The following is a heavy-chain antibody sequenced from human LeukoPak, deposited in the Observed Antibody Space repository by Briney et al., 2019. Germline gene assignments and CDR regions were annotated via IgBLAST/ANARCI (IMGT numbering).Heavy chain of an antibody. CDR2: INHSGST. J-gene: IGHJ4*02. Sequence: SETLSLTCAVYGGSFSGYYWSWIRPPPGKGRAWIGEINHSGSTNYNPSLKSQVTISVDTSKNQFSLKLSSVTAADTAVYYCARGSQSLGYCSGGSCRAKIFDYWGQGTLVTVSS. CDR3: ARGSQSLGYCSGGSCRAKIFDY. CDR1: GGSFSGYY. V-gene: IGHV4-34*01. D-gene: IGHD2-15*01.